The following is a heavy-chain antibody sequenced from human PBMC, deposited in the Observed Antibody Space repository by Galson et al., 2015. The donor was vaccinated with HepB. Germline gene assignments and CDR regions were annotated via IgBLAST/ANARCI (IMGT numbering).Heavy chain of an antibody. CDR3: ATRWGMDV. D-gene: IGHD4-23*01. Sequence: ETLSLTCTVSGGSISSYYWSWIRQPPGKGLEWIGYIYYSGSTYYNPSLKSRVTISVDTSKNQFSLKLSSVTAADTAVYYCATRWGMDVWGQGTTVTVSS. CDR1: GGSISSYY. CDR2: IYYSGST. V-gene: IGHV4-59*08. J-gene: IGHJ6*02.